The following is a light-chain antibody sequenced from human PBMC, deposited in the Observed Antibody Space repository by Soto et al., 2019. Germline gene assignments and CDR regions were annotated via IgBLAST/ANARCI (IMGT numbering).Light chain of an antibody. CDR3: QQYDHH. CDR2: EAS. V-gene: IGKV1-5*01. Sequence: DIQMTQSPSTLSASVGDRVTITCRASQSIDIWLAWYQQKPGKAPKLLIYEASSSESGVPSRFSGSGSGTEFTLTISSLQPDDFATYYCQQYDHHFGQGTKLEIK. CDR1: QSIDIW. J-gene: IGKJ2*01.